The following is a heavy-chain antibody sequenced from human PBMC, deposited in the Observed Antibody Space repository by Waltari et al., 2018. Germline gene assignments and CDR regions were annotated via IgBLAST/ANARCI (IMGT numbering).Heavy chain of an antibody. Sequence: QVQLVESGGGVVQPGRSLRLSGAASGFPFSSSGIHWVRQTPGRGLEWVAVISSDGSRKSYADSVKGRFSISRDNSKNSLSLEMNSLRPEDTAVYYCASCTGGNCYYYGFDVWGQGTTVTVSS. CDR3: ASCTGGNCYYYGFDV. D-gene: IGHD2-8*02. J-gene: IGHJ6*02. V-gene: IGHV3-30*03. CDR2: ISSDGSRK. CDR1: GFPFSSSG.